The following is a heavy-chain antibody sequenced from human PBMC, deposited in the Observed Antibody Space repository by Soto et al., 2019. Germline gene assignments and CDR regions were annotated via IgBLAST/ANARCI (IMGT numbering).Heavy chain of an antibody. Sequence: EVQLVESGGGLVKPGGSLRLSCAASGLTFSSYSMNWVRQAPGKGLEWVSYISSSSSTIYYADSVKGRFTISRDNAKNSLYLQMNSLRAEDTAVYYCARHPERIAEIGWFDPWGQGTLVNVSS. CDR2: ISSSSSTI. CDR3: ARHPERIAEIGWFDP. D-gene: IGHD6-13*01. CDR1: GLTFSSYS. J-gene: IGHJ5*02. V-gene: IGHV3-48*01.